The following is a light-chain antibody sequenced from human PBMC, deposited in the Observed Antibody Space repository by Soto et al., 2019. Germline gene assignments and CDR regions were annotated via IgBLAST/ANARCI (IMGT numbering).Light chain of an antibody. CDR3: SSYTSSSTLEV. CDR2: DVS. J-gene: IGLJ1*01. CDR1: RSDVGGYNY. V-gene: IGLV2-14*01. Sequence: QSVLTQPAAVTGSPGQSMTISCTETRSDVGGYNYVSWYQQHPGKAPKLMIYDVSDRPSGVSNRFSGSKSGNTASLTISGLQAEDEADYYCSSYTSSSTLEVFGTGTKVTVL.